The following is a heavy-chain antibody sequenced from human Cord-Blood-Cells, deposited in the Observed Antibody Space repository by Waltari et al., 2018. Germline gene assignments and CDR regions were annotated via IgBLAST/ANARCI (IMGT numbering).Heavy chain of an antibody. Sequence: QVKLVESGGGVVQPGRSLRLSCAASGFTFSSHAMHWVRQAPGKGRDWLACISYDGSSKYYAYSVKGRFTIARDNSQNTLYLQMTSLRAEDTAVYYCARALGGSCFDSWGQGTLVTVSA. J-gene: IGHJ4*02. CDR2: ISYDGSSK. CDR3: ARALGGSCFDS. CDR1: GFTFSSHA. D-gene: IGHD6-13*01. V-gene: IGHV3-30-3*01.